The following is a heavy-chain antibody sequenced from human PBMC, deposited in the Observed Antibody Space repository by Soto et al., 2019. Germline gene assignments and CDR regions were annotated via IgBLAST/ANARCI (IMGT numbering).Heavy chain of an antibody. D-gene: IGHD2-2*01. J-gene: IGHJ6*02. CDR3: TTDVYGYQLPVNYYYYGMDV. CDR2: IKSKTDGGTT. CDR1: GFTFNNAW. V-gene: IGHV3-15*07. Sequence: GGSLRLSCAASGFTFNNAWMNWVRQAPGKGLEWVGRIKSKTDGGTTDYAAPVKGRFTISRDDSKNTLYLQMNSLKTEDTAVYYCTTDVYGYQLPVNYYYYGMDVWGQGTTVTVSS.